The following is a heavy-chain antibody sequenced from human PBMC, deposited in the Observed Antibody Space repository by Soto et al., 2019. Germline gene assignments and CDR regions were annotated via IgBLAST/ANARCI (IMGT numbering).Heavy chain of an antibody. CDR3: ARLQYTVVTATDV. D-gene: IGHD2-21*02. CDR1: GGSINNYY. V-gene: IGHV4-59*03. Sequence: SETLSLTCTVSGGSINNYYWNWIRQPPGKGLEWIGYVSYSGRTNYNPPLKSRVNMLVDKSKNQFSLNLTSVTAADTAVYYCARLQYTVVTATDVWGQGTMVTVSS. CDR2: VSYSGRT. J-gene: IGHJ3*01.